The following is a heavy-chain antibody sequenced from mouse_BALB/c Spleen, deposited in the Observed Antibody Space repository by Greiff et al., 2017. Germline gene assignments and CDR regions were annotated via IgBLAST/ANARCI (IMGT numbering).Heavy chain of an antibody. Sequence: EVQRVESGGGLVKPGGSLKLSCAASGFTFSSYAMSWVRQSPEKRLEWVAEISSGGSYTYYPDTVTGRFTLSRDNAKNTLYLEMSSLRSEDTAMYYCARAPSYDPIAYWGQGTLVTVSA. J-gene: IGHJ3*01. V-gene: IGHV5-9-4*01. CDR2: ISSGGSYT. CDR3: ARAPSYDPIAY. D-gene: IGHD2-12*01. CDR1: GFTFSSYA.